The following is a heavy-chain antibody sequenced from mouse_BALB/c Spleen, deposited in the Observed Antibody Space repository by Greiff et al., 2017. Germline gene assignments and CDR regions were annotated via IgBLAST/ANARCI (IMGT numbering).Heavy chain of an antibody. CDR1: GYTFTNYW. CDR3: ARAGDYDPHYYAMDY. V-gene: IGHV1-63*02. Sequence: QVQLQQSGAELVRPGTSVKISCKASGYTFTNYWLGWVKQRPGHGLEWIGDIYPGGGYTNYNEKFKGKATLTADTSSSTSEDSAVYFCARAGDYDPHYYAMDYWGQGTSVTVSS. J-gene: IGHJ4*01. CDR2: IYPGGGYT. D-gene: IGHD2-4*01.